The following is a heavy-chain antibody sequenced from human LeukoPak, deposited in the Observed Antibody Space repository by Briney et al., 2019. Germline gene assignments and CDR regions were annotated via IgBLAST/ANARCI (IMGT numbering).Heavy chain of an antibody. CDR2: ITKSSSYV. V-gene: IGHV3-21*04. CDR1: GFTFRTHS. J-gene: IGHJ4*02. CDR3: ARGSGVHV. D-gene: IGHD3-10*01. Sequence: GGSLRLSCEASGFTFRTHSMNWVRQAPGKGLEWVSSITKSSSYVYYADSVKGRFTISRDNANNSLFLQMNSLGVEDTGVYYCARGSGVHVWGQGTLVIVSS.